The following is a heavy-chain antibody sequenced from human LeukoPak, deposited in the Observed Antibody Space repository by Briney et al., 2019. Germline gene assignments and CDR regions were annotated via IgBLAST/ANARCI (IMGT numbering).Heavy chain of an antibody. Sequence: SETLSLTCTVSGGSISSYYWSWIRQPPGKGLEWIGYIYYSGSTNYNPSLKSRVTISVDTSKNQFSLKLSSVTAADTAVYYCAPRYSGYDLYYFDYWGQGTLVTVSS. CDR3: APRYSGYDLYYFDY. CDR2: IYYSGST. D-gene: IGHD5-12*01. J-gene: IGHJ4*02. V-gene: IGHV4-59*12. CDR1: GGSISSYY.